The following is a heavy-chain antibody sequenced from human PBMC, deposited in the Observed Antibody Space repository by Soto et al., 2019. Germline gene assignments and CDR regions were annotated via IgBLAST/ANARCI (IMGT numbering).Heavy chain of an antibody. J-gene: IGHJ6*02. D-gene: IGHD4-4*01. CDR2: IYPGDSDT. CDR1: GYIFTSYW. Sequence: GESLKISCQGSGYIFTSYWIGWVRQMPGKGLEWMGIIYPGDSDTRYSPSFQGRVTISADKSISTAYLQWSSLKASDTGMYYCAIDFGNMGSYYYYAMDVWCEGTKGTVPS. V-gene: IGHV5-51*01. CDR3: AIDFGNMGSYYYYAMDV.